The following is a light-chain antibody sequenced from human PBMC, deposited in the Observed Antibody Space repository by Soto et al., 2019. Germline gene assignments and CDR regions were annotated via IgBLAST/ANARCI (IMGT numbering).Light chain of an antibody. V-gene: IGKV3-20*01. CDR1: QSVSSSY. CDR2: GAA. Sequence: SPGTLSLSPGERATLSCRASQSVSSSYLAWHQQKPGQAPRLLIYGAASRATGIPDRFSGSGSGTDFTLTISRLEPEDFAVYSCREYSRYRIAFGEVT. CDR3: REYSRYRIA. J-gene: IGKJ5*01.